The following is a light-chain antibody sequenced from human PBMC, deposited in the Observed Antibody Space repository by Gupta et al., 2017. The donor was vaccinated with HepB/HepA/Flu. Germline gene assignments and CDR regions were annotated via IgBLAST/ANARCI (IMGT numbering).Light chain of an antibody. Sequence: EIVLTQSPVTLSLSPGERATLSCRASQNISSSLAWYQQKPGQTPRLLIYDTSNRATGIPVKFSGSGSGTEFTLTINSLEPEDFAVFYCQQRVNWPLTFGGGTKVEIK. J-gene: IGKJ4*01. V-gene: IGKV3-11*01. CDR3: QQRVNWPLT. CDR2: DTS. CDR1: QNISSS.